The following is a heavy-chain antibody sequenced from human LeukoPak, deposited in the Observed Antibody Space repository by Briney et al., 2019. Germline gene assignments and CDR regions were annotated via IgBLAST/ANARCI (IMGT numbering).Heavy chain of an antibody. V-gene: IGHV1-69*01. CDR1: GGTFSSYA. J-gene: IGHJ4*02. CDR3: ASYSEWELPW. D-gene: IGHD1-26*01. CDR2: IIPIFGTA. Sequence: SVKVSCKASGGTFSSYAISWVRQAPGQGLEWMGGIIPIFGTANYAQKFQGRVTITADESTSTAYMELNSLRSEDTAVYYCASYSEWELPWWGQGTLVTVSS.